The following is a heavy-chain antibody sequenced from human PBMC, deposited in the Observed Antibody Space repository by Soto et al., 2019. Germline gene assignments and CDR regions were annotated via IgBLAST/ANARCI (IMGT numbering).Heavy chain of an antibody. V-gene: IGHV1-18*01. D-gene: IGHD3-22*01. J-gene: IGHJ5*02. Sequence: GASVKVSCKASGYTFTSYGISWVRQAPGQGLEWMGWISAYNGNTNYAQKLQGRVTMTTDTSTSTAYMELRNLRSDDTAVYYCARDGIPYDSSGYQNWFDPWGQGTLVTVSS. CDR2: ISAYNGNT. CDR1: GYTFTSYG. CDR3: ARDGIPYDSSGYQNWFDP.